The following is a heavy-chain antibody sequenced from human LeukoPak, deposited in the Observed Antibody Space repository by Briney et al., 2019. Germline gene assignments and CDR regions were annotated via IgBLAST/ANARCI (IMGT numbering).Heavy chain of an antibody. D-gene: IGHD3-22*01. CDR2: ISAYNGNT. Sequence: ASVKVSCKASGYTFTSYGISWVRQAPGQGLEWVGWISAYNGNTNYAQELQGRVTMTTDTSTSTAYMELRSLRSDDTAVYYCARSGYYDSSGYYYSYYGMDVWGQGTTVTVSS. CDR1: GYTFTSYG. V-gene: IGHV1-18*01. J-gene: IGHJ6*02. CDR3: ARSGYYDSSGYYYSYYGMDV.